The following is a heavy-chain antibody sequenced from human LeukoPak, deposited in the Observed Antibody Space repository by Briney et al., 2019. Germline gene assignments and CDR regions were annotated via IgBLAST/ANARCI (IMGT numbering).Heavy chain of an antibody. CDR1: GFTFSSSE. V-gene: IGHV3-21*06. CDR3: ARDTYDILTGYYKWAFDI. J-gene: IGHJ3*02. CDR2: ISSSSSYI. Sequence: GGSLRLSCAASGFTFSSSEMNWVRQAPGKGLEWVSSISSSSSYIYYADSVKGRFTISRDNAKNSLYLQMNSLRAEDTAVYYCARDTYDILTGYYKWAFDIWGQGTMVTVSS. D-gene: IGHD3-9*01.